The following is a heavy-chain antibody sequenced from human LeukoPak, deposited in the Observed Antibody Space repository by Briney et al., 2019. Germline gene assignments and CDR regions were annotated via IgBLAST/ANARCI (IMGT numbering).Heavy chain of an antibody. CDR1: GFTFNIYP. V-gene: IGHV3-30*04. J-gene: IGHJ4*02. Sequence: GGSLRLSCVASGFTFNIYPMHWVRQAPGTGLEWVALISNDGSNKYYADSVKGRFTISRDNAKNSLYLQMNSLRAEDTAVYYCARDVYYGSGSPRLDYWGQGTLVTVSS. D-gene: IGHD3-10*01. CDR3: ARDVYYGSGSPRLDY. CDR2: ISNDGSNK.